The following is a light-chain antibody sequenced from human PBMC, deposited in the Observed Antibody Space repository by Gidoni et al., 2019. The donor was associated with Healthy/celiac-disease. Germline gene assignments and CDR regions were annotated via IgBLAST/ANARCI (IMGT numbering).Light chain of an antibody. J-gene: IGKJ4*01. V-gene: IGKV3-15*01. CDR2: GAS. CDR3: QQYKYWHPSLT. Sequence: EIVMTPSPDTLSVSPWERATLSCRASQSVSSNLAWYQQTPGQAHRLLIYGASTRATGIPARFSGSGSGTEITLTISSLKSEDFEVYNCQQYKYWHPSLTFGGGTKVEIK. CDR1: QSVSSN.